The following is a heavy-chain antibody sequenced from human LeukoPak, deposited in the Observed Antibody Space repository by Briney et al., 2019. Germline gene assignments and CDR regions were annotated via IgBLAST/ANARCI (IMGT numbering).Heavy chain of an antibody. Sequence: KGGESLKISCKASGYNFPKYWIGWVRQMPGKGLEWMGIIYPDDSETETRYNPTFQGQVTISADKSISTAYLQWRSLKASDTAIYYCARLGYRSSSDIYYYMDIWGKGTTVTVSS. J-gene: IGHJ6*03. CDR1: GYNFPKYW. D-gene: IGHD6-6*01. CDR2: IYPDDSETET. V-gene: IGHV5-51*01. CDR3: ARLGYRSSSDIYYYMDI.